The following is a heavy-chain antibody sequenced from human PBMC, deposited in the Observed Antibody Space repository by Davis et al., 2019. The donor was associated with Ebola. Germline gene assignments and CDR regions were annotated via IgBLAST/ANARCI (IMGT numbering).Heavy chain of an antibody. D-gene: IGHD3-10*01. Sequence: PGGSLRLSCTASGFSINTKYMSWVRQAPGKGLEWVSYISSAGDTYYADSVKGRFTISRDNAQNTLYLQMNGLRAEDTAVYYCARDSYYFGSGSYGTHWFDSWGQGTQVTVSP. V-gene: IGHV3-53*01. CDR2: ISSAGDT. CDR3: ARDSYYFGSGSYGTHWFDS. J-gene: IGHJ5*01. CDR1: GFSINTKY.